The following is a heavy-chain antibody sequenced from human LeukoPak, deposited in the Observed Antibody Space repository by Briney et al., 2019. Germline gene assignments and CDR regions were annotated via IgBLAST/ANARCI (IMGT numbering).Heavy chain of an antibody. J-gene: IGHJ4*02. CDR3: ASWYSSGWYGEDFDY. CDR1: GFPLSSYS. CDR2: INSDGRST. Sequence: PGGPLSPPCPALGFPLSSYSMDWVPQAPGKGLVWVSGINSDGRSTSYADSVKGRFTISRDNAKNTLYLQMNSLRAEDTAVYYCASWYSSGWYGEDFDYWGQGTLVTVSS. D-gene: IGHD6-19*01. V-gene: IGHV3-74*01.